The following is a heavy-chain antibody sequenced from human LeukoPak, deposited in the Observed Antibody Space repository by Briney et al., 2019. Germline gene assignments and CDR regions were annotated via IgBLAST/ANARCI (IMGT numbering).Heavy chain of an antibody. D-gene: IGHD3-10*01. J-gene: IGHJ4*02. CDR1: GFTFSSHS. V-gene: IGHV3-21*01. Sequence: GGSLRLSCAASGFTFSSHSMNWVRQAPGKGLEWVSSISSSSSYIYYADSVKGRFTISRDNAKNSLYLQTNSLRAEDTAVYYCARDPLNYYGSGSAVDYWGQGTLVTVSS. CDR2: ISSSSSYI. CDR3: ARDPLNYYGSGSAVDY.